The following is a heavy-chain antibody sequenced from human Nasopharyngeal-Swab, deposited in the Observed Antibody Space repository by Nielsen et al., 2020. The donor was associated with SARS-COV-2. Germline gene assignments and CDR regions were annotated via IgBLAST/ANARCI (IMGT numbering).Heavy chain of an antibody. CDR2: INHSGST. Sequence: SETLSLTCAVYGGSFSGYYWSWILQPPGKGLEWIGEINHSGSTNYNPSLKSRVTISVDTSKNQFSLKLNSVTAADMAVYYCARASTVTTFFDLWGRGTLVTVSS. D-gene: IGHD4-17*01. CDR3: ARASTVTTFFDL. CDR1: GGSFSGYY. J-gene: IGHJ2*01. V-gene: IGHV4-34*01.